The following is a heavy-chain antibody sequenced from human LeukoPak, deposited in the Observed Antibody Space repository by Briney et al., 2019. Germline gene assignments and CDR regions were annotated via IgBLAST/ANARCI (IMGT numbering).Heavy chain of an antibody. V-gene: IGHV4-4*02. Sequence: SETLSLTCAVSGDSISSSNWWSWVRQPPGKGLEWIGEIYHTGSTNYNPSLKSRVTISIDKSKNQFSLKLSSVTAADTALYFCARAPWDSYYNSYFDYWGQGTLATVSS. D-gene: IGHD3-10*01. CDR1: GDSISSSNW. CDR2: IYHTGST. CDR3: ARAPWDSYYNSYFDY. J-gene: IGHJ4*02.